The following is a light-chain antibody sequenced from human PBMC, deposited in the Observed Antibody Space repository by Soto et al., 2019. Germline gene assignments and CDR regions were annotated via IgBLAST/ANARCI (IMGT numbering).Light chain of an antibody. CDR2: DDS. V-gene: IGLV3-21*02. Sequence: SYELTQPPSVSVAPGQTARITSGGNDIGAKSVHWYQQKPGQAPVRVVHDDSDRPSGIPERFSGSKSGNTASLTVSGLQAEDEADYYCSSYAGSSNVFGTGTKLTVL. CDR1: DIGAKS. J-gene: IGLJ1*01. CDR3: SSYAGSSNV.